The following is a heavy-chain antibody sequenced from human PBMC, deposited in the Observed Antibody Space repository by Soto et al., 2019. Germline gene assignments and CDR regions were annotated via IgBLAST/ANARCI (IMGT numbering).Heavy chain of an antibody. CDR3: ARGLRFLEGLSPYYYYMDV. J-gene: IGHJ6*03. D-gene: IGHD3-3*01. CDR2: MNPNSGNT. CDR1: GYTFTSYD. V-gene: IGHV1-8*01. Sequence: ASVKVSCKASGYTFTSYDINWVRQATGQGLERMGWMNPNSGNTGYARKFQGRVTMTRNTSISTAYMELSSLRSEDTAVYYCARGLRFLEGLSPYYYYMDVWGKGTTVTVSS.